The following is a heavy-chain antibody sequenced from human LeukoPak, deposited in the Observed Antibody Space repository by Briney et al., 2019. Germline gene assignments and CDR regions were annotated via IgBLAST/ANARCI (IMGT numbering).Heavy chain of an antibody. Sequence: PGGSLRLSCAASGFTFSDYYMSWIRQGPGKGLEWVSYISDSSGYTKDADSVKGRFTISRDNAKKSLYLQMNSLRAEDTAVYYCARGVYYGSGSYYEIYFDYWGQGTLVTVSA. CDR3: ARGVYYGSGSYYEIYFDY. J-gene: IGHJ4*02. CDR2: ISDSSGYT. V-gene: IGHV3-11*06. CDR1: GFTFSDYY. D-gene: IGHD3-10*01.